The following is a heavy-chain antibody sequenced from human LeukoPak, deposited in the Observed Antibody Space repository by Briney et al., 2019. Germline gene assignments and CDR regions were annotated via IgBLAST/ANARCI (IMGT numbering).Heavy chain of an antibody. D-gene: IGHD1-26*01. CDR1: GDSMIGYY. CDR3: ARLGYTGSYYVTDY. V-gene: IGHV4-59*08. Sequence: SETLSLTCTVSGDSMIGYYLSWIRQPPGKGLEWIGYIYYSGNTNYNPSLKSRVTMSVDTSKTQFSLNLSSVTAADTAIYYCARLGYTGSYYVTDYWGQGTLVTVSS. CDR2: IYYSGNT. J-gene: IGHJ4*02.